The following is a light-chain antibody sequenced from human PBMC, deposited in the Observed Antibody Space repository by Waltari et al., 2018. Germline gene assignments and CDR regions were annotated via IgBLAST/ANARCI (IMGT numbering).Light chain of an antibody. V-gene: IGLV2-8*01. CDR1: NRYVGTYNY. CDR2: GVT. Sequence: QSALTQPPSASGSPGQSVTISCAGTNRYVGTYNYVSWYQHHPGKAPKLLIYGVTERLPGVPDRFSGSKSGTTASLTVSGLQADDEADYYCTSYGGVNVLGVLFGGGTKLTVL. J-gene: IGLJ2*01. CDR3: TSYGGVNVLGVL.